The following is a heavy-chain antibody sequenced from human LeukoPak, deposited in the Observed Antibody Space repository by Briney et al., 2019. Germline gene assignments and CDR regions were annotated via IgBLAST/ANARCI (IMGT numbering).Heavy chain of an antibody. J-gene: IGHJ4*02. CDR2: LRSKVDDGTA. CDR3: TRDFNYAND. D-gene: IGHD3-16*01. CDR1: GFTSSDVW. Sequence: GGSLRLSCAVSGFTSSDVWMTWVRQAPGKGLEWVGRLRSKVDDGTADYAMSVRGRFTISRDDSKNIVYLQMNSLKTEDIAVYYCTRDFNYANDWGQGTLVIVSS. V-gene: IGHV3-15*01.